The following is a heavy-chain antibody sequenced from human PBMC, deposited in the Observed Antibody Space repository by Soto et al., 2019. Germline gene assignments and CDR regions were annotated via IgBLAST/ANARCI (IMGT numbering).Heavy chain of an antibody. CDR1: GYTFSTYG. J-gene: IGHJ6*02. D-gene: IGHD3-10*01. CDR3: ARGKGMEENYFYYGMDI. Sequence: ASVKVSCKASGYTFSTYGMHWVRQAPGQSLEWMGWLNGGTGQTRYSQRFQDRVIITRDTSASTGYMELRSLRSEDTAVYYCARGKGMEENYFYYGMDIWGQGTTVTVSS. CDR2: LNGGTGQT. V-gene: IGHV1-3*01.